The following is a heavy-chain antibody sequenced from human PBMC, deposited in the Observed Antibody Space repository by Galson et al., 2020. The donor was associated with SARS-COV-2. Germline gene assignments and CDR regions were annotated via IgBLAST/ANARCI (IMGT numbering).Heavy chain of an antibody. CDR3: ARDPYEGSGWWSLGAFDI. Sequence: GESLKISCAASGFTFSSYAMHWVRQAPGKGLEWVAVISYDGSNKYYADSVKGRFTISRDNSKNTLYLQMNSLRAEDTAVYYCARDPYEGSGWWSLGAFDIWGQGTMVTVSS. D-gene: IGHD2-15*01. CDR2: ISYDGSNK. V-gene: IGHV3-30*04. J-gene: IGHJ3*02. CDR1: GFTFSSYA.